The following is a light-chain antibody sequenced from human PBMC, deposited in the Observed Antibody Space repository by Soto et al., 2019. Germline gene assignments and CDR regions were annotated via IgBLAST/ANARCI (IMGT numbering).Light chain of an antibody. V-gene: IGLV2-23*01. CDR1: SSDVGSYNL. CDR2: DGS. J-gene: IGLJ3*02. CDR3: CSYAGVTVL. Sequence: QSALTQPASVSGSPGQSITISCTGTSSDVGSYNLVSWYQQYPGKAPKLMIYDGSKRPSGVSNRFSGSKSGNTASLTISGLQAEDEADYYCCSYAGVTVLFGGGTKLTVL.